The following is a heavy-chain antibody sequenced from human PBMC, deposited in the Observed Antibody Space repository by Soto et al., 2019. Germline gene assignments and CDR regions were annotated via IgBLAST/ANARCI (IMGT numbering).Heavy chain of an antibody. Sequence: GASVKVSCKASGGTFSSYAISWVRQAPGQGLEWMGGIIPIFGTANYAQKFQGRVTITADKSTSTAYMELSSLRSEDTAVYYCARAPAAVVTPQALDYWGQGTLVTVSS. D-gene: IGHD6-19*01. CDR2: IIPIFGTA. CDR3: ARAPAAVVTPQALDY. CDR1: GGTFSSYA. V-gene: IGHV1-69*06. J-gene: IGHJ4*02.